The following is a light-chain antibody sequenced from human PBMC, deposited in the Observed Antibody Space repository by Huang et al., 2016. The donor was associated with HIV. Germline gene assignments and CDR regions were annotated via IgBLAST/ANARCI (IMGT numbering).Light chain of an antibody. CDR3: QQYYGSPQT. Sequence: DIVMTQSPGSLAVSLCERATLNCRSSQSVFSTSTNKDYLAWFQQKPGQPPKLLLFWSSTREVGVPDRFSGSGSGTHFTLTIANLEAEDAAIYYCQQYYGSPQTFGQGTRVEVK. CDR1: QSVFSTSTNKDY. CDR2: WSS. V-gene: IGKV4-1*01. J-gene: IGKJ1*01.